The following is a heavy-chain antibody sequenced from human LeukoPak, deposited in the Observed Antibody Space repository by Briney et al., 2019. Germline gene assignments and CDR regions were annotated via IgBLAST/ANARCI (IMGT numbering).Heavy chain of an antibody. Sequence: GGSLRLSCAASGFTFSSYAMHWVRQAPGKGPEWVAVISYDGSNKYYADSVKGRFTISRDNSKNTLYLQMNSLRAEDTAVYYCARGPAGFDIWGQGTMVTVSS. D-gene: IGHD1-14*01. CDR2: ISYDGSNK. J-gene: IGHJ3*02. CDR3: ARGPAGFDI. CDR1: GFTFSSYA. V-gene: IGHV3-30-3*01.